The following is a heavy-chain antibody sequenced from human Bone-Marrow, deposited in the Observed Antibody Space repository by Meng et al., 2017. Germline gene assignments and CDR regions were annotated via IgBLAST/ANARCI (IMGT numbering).Heavy chain of an antibody. CDR1: GGSFSGYY. D-gene: IGHD5-24*01. Sequence: QVQLQQWGAGLLKPSETLSLTCAVYGGSFSGYYWSWIRQPPGKGLEWIGEINHSGSTNYNPSLKSRLTISVDTSKNQFSLKLISATAADTAVYYCAREAGRDGYATPNFDHWGQGTLVTVSS. J-gene: IGHJ4*02. CDR3: AREAGRDGYATPNFDH. CDR2: INHSGST. V-gene: IGHV4-34*01.